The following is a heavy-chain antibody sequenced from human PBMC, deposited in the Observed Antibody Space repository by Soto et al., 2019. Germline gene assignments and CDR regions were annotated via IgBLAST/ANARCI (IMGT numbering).Heavy chain of an antibody. Sequence: GGSLRLSCAASGFTFISYGMHWVLQAPEKGLAWVSHINSDGSSSTYADSVKGRFTISRDNAKNTLYLQMNSLRAEDTAVYVCVRDDVGLGIDFRGLGTLVTVAS. D-gene: IGHD1-26*01. V-gene: IGHV3-74*01. J-gene: IGHJ4*02. CDR3: VRDDVGLGIDF. CDR2: INSDGSSS. CDR1: GFTFISYG.